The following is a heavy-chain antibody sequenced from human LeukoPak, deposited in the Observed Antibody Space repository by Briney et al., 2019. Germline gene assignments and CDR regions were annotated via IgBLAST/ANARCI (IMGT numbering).Heavy chain of an antibody. CDR3: ASGIAAAGIGHFDY. CDR1: GYTFTSYD. CDR2: MNPNSGNT. Sequence: GASVKVSCKASGYTFTSYDINWVRQATGQGLEWMGWMNPNSGNTGYAQKFQGRVTMTRNTSISTAYMELSSLRSEDTAVYYCASGIAAAGIGHFDYWGQGTLVTVSS. J-gene: IGHJ4*02. D-gene: IGHD6-13*01. V-gene: IGHV1-8*01.